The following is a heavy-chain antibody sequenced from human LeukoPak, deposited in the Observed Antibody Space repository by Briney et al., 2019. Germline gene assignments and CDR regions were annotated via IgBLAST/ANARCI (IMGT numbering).Heavy chain of an antibody. CDR2: IYYSGST. D-gene: IGHD4-11*01. V-gene: IGHV4-59*08. J-gene: IGHJ4*02. Sequence: KTSETLSLTCTVSGGSISNYYWSWIRQPPGKGLEWIGYIYYSGSTNYNPSLKSRVTISVDTSKNQFSLKLSSVTAADTAVYYCARQLSGDYSFDYWGLGTLVTVPS. CDR3: ARQLSGDYSFDY. CDR1: GGSISNYY.